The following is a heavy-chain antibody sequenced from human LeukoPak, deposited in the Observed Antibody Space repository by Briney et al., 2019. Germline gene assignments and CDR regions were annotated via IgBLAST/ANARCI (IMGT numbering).Heavy chain of an antibody. CDR1: GFTFSSYV. Sequence: PGGSLRLSCAASGFTFSSYVMSWVRQAPGKGLEWVSAISGSGGSTYYADSVKGRFTISRDNSKNTLYLQMNSLRAEDTAVYYCANPGDYIESQPYGMDVWGQGTTVTVSS. V-gene: IGHV3-23*01. CDR3: ANPGDYIESQPYGMDV. CDR2: ISGSGGST. D-gene: IGHD4-17*01. J-gene: IGHJ6*02.